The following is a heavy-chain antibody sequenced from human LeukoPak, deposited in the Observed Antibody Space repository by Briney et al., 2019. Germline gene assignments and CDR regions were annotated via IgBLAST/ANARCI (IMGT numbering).Heavy chain of an antibody. CDR2: TYYRSKWYN. CDR3: ARAKGRSPLFDY. Sequence: SQTLSLTCAVSGDSFSSNSAAWDWLRQSPWRGLEWLGRTYYRSKWYNDYAVSVKGRIAINPDTSKNQFSLQLNSVTPEDTAVYYCARAKGRSPLFDYWGQGTLVTVSS. D-gene: IGHD6-13*01. V-gene: IGHV6-1*01. CDR1: GDSFSSNSAA. J-gene: IGHJ4*02.